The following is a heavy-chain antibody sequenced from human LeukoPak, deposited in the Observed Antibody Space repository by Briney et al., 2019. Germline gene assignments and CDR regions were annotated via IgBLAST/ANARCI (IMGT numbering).Heavy chain of an antibody. CDR1: GGSISNFH. D-gene: IGHD5-12*01. J-gene: IGHJ4*02. CDR2: ISYSGST. V-gene: IGHV4-59*08. CDR3: ASHQGGSTNDN. Sequence: SETLSLTCTVSGGSISNFHWSWIRQPPGKGLEWIGYISYSGSTNYNASLESRVTMSVDTSKNQFSLNLNSVTAADTAVYYCASHQGGSTNDNWGQGTLVTVSS.